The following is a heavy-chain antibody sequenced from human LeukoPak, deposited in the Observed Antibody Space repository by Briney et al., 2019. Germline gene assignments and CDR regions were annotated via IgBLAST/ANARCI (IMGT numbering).Heavy chain of an antibody. J-gene: IGHJ4*02. CDR1: GFTFSSYE. D-gene: IGHD3-10*01. CDR3: ARDRYYGSGVFDY. CDR2: ISSSGSTI. V-gene: IGHV3-48*03. Sequence: GGSLRLSCAASGFTFSSYEMNWVRQAPGKGLEWVSYISSSGSTIYYADSVKGRFTISRDNAKNSLYLQLSSLRAEDTAVYYCARDRYYGSGVFDYWGQGTLVTVSS.